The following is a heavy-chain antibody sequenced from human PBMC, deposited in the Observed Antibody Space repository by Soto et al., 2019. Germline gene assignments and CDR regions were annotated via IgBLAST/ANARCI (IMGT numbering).Heavy chain of an antibody. CDR2: IYWDDDK. CDR3: AHRTSLYDSSGLGFDS. D-gene: IGHD3-22*01. CDR1: GFSLRTSGVG. Sequence: SGPTLVNPTQTLTLTCTFSGFSLRTSGVGVAWIRQPPGKALEWLALIYWDDDKRYSPSLEGRLTITKDASENQVVLTMTNMDPADTATYYCAHRTSLYDSSGLGFDSWGQGILVTVSS. J-gene: IGHJ4*02. V-gene: IGHV2-5*02.